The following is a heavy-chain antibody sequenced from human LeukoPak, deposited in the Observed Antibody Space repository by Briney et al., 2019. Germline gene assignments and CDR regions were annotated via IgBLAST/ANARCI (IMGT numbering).Heavy chain of an antibody. Sequence: SETLSLTCAVSGASINDFYWTWIRQPPGKGLEWIGYVYYGGSTNYNPSLKSRVTISVDTSKNQFSLKLSSVTAADTAVYYCASRIYGGNSNDAFDIWGQGTMVTVSS. D-gene: IGHD4-23*01. J-gene: IGHJ3*02. V-gene: IGHV4-59*01. CDR2: VYYGGST. CDR3: ASRIYGGNSNDAFDI. CDR1: GASINDFY.